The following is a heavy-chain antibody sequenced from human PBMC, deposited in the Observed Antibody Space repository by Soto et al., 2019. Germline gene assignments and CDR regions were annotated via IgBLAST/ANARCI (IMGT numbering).Heavy chain of an antibody. D-gene: IGHD1-26*01. CDR3: AKDRRYSGSYYDGYFDY. CDR1: GFTFSSYG. CDR2: ISYDGSNK. J-gene: IGHJ4*02. V-gene: IGHV3-30*18. Sequence: QVPLVESGGGVVQPGRSLRLSCAASGFTFSSYGMHWVRQAPGKGLEWVAVISYDGSNKYYADSVKGRFTISRDNYKNTLYLQMNSLRAEDTAVYYCAKDRRYSGSYYDGYFDYWGQGTLVTVSS.